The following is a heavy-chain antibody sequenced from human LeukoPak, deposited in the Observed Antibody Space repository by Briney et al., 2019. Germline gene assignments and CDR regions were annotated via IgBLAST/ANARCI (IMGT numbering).Heavy chain of an antibody. V-gene: IGHV3-23*01. D-gene: IGHD2-2*01. CDR1: GFTFSTYA. J-gene: IGHJ5*02. CDR3: AKLPREYCSSTSCPNWFDP. Sequence: GGSLRLSCAASGFTFSTYAMTWVRQAPGKGPEWVSAISGSGGSTYYADSVKGRFTISRDNSKHTLYLQMNSLRAEDTAVYYCAKLPREYCSSTSCPNWFDPWGQGTLVTVSS. CDR2: ISGSGGST.